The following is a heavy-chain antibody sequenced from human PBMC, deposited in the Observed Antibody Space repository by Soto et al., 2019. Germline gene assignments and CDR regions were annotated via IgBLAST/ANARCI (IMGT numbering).Heavy chain of an antibody. D-gene: IGHD3-3*01. Sequence: GESLKISCKGSGYNFAGYWIAWVRQMPGKGLELMGIIYPSDSDTRYRPSFQGQVTISADKSTSSAYLQWSSLRASDTAMYYCARGGVSTRTFDYWGQGTPVTVSS. CDR2: IYPSDSDT. CDR1: GYNFAGYW. CDR3: ARGGVSTRTFDY. V-gene: IGHV5-51*01. J-gene: IGHJ4*02.